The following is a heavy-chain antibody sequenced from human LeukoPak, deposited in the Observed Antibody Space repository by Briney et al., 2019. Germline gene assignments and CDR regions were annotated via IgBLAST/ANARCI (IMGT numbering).Heavy chain of an antibody. CDR1: GFTFSSYW. Sequence: PGGSLRLSCAASGFTFSSYWMHWVRQAPGKGLVWVSRINSDGSSTSYADSVKGLFTISRDNARHTLYLQMYSLSADDTAVYYCARGGVQWELLTSYDYWGQGTLVTVCS. V-gene: IGHV3-74*01. J-gene: IGHJ4*02. D-gene: IGHD1-26*01. CDR2: INSDGSST. CDR3: ARGGVQWELLTSYDY.